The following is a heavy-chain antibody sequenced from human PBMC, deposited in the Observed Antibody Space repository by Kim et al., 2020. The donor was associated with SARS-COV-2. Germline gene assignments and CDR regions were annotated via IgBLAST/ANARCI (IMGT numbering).Heavy chain of an antibody. V-gene: IGHV1-3*01. Sequence: ASVKVSCKASGYTFTSYAMHWVRQAPGQRLEWMGWSNAGNGNTKYSQKFQGRVTITRETSASTAYMELSSLRSEDTAVYYCASTTVTTLSAIPFDYWGQGTLVTVSS. CDR1: GYTFTSYA. CDR3: ASTTVTTLSAIPFDY. J-gene: IGHJ4*02. CDR2: SNAGNGNT. D-gene: IGHD4-17*01.